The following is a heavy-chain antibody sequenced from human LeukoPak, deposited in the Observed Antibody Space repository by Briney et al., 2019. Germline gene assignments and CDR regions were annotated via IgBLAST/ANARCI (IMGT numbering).Heavy chain of an antibody. V-gene: IGHV3-23*01. Sequence: GGSVRLSCAASGFTFSSYAMSWVRQAPGKGLEWVSAISRSGGSTYYADSVKGRFTISRGNSKNTLYLQMNSLRAEDTAVYYCAKDPFFGVVIPSNAFDIWGQGTMVTVSS. D-gene: IGHD3-3*01. CDR3: AKDPFFGVVIPSNAFDI. J-gene: IGHJ3*02. CDR1: GFTFSSYA. CDR2: ISRSGGST.